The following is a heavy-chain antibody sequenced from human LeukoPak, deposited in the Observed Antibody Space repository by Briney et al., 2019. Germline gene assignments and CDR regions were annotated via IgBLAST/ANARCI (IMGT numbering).Heavy chain of an antibody. J-gene: IGHJ5*02. V-gene: IGHV4-34*01. D-gene: IGHD2-8*01. CDR2: INHSGST. Sequence: KPSETLSLTCAVYGGSFSGYYWSWIRHPPGKGVEWLGEINHSGSTNYNRSLKSRVTISVDTSKNQFSLKLSSVTAADTAVYYCARVLGYCTNGVCRGAWFDPWGQGTLVTVSS. CDR1: GGSFSGYY. CDR3: ARVLGYCTNGVCRGAWFDP.